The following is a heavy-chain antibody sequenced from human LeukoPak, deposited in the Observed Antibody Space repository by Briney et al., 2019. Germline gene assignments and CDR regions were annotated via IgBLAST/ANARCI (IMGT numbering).Heavy chain of an antibody. CDR1: GFTFSSYS. V-gene: IGHV3-21*01. Sequence: PGGSLRLSCAASGFTFSSYSMNWVRQAPGKGLEWVSSISSSSSYIYYADSVKGRFTISRDNAKNSLYLQMNSLRAEDTAVYYCARDRGFLEWLLMTDAFDIWGQGTMVTVSS. CDR2: ISSSSSYI. J-gene: IGHJ3*02. D-gene: IGHD3-3*01. CDR3: ARDRGFLEWLLMTDAFDI.